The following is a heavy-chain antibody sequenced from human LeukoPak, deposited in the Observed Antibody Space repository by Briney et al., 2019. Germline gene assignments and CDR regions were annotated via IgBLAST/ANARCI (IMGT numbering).Heavy chain of an antibody. D-gene: IGHD2-2*01. Sequence: TLSLTCTVSGRSINSGGYFWTWIRQHPVKGLEWIGYIYYTGSTYYSPSLTSRVSLSIDTSNNQFSLKLSSVTAADTAMYYCARKVDQYYYYMDVWGKGTAVTVSS. CDR2: IYYTGST. V-gene: IGHV4-31*03. CDR3: ARKVDQYYYYMDV. J-gene: IGHJ6*03. CDR1: GRSINSGGYF.